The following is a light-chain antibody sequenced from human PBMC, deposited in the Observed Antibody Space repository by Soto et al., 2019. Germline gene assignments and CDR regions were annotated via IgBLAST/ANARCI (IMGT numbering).Light chain of an antibody. CDR2: DAS. V-gene: IGKV1-33*01. CDR3: QQYDNLYT. J-gene: IGKJ2*01. CDR1: QDISNY. Sequence: DLQMTPSPSSLSASVGDRVTITCQASQDISNYLNWYQQKPGKAPKLLIYDASNLETGVPSRFSGSGSGTDFTFTISGLQREDIATYYFQQYDNLYTFGQGTQLEIK.